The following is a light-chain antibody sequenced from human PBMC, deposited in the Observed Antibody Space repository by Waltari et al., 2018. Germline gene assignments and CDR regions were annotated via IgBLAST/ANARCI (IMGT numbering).Light chain of an antibody. CDR1: QSVSND. CDR2: GAS. J-gene: IGKJ4*01. Sequence: EILMTQSPATLSVSLGERATLSCRASQSVSNDLAWDQQKPGQAPRLLIYGASTRATGVPVTFSGSGSGTEFTLTISSLQSEDFAVYYCQQYNKWPLSFGGGTKVEIK. V-gene: IGKV3-15*01. CDR3: QQYNKWPLS.